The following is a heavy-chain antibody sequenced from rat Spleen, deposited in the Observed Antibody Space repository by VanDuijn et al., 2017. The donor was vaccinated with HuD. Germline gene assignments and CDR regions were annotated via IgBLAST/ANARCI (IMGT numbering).Heavy chain of an antibody. CDR3: TQGGPFDY. V-gene: IGHV5S10*01. Sequence: EVKLVESGGGLAQPGRSLKLSCAASGLTFSDYYMAWVRQAPTKGLEWVATIIYDGSRTYYRDSVKGRFTISRDNAKSTLYLQIDSLRSEDTATYYCTQGGPFDYWGQGVMVTVSS. CDR1: GLTFSDYY. J-gene: IGHJ2*01. CDR2: IIYDGSRT.